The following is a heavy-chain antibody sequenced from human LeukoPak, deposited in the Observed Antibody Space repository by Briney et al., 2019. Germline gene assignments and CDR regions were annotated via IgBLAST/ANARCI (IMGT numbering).Heavy chain of an antibody. CDR2: INHSGST. Sequence: SETLSLTCTVSGGSVSTGTYYWSWIRQPPGKGLEWIGEINHSGSTNYNPSLKSRVTISVDTSKNQFSLKLSSVTAADTAVYYCARGGRGDYVWGSYRYPDRFDYWGQGTLVTVSS. V-gene: IGHV4-34*01. J-gene: IGHJ4*02. CDR1: GGSVSTGTYY. CDR3: ARGGRGDYVWGSYRYPDRFDY. D-gene: IGHD3-16*02.